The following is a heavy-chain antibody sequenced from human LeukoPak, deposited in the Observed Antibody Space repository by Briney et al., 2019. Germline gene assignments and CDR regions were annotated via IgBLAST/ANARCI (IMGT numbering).Heavy chain of an antibody. Sequence: ASVKVSCKVSGYTLTELSMHWVRQAPGKGLDWMGGFDPEDGETIYAQKFQGRVTMTEDTSTDTAYMELSSLRSEDTAVYYCATEGLRYYYDSSGYYRGFDYWGQGTLVTVSS. CDR2: FDPEDGET. CDR3: ATEGLRYYYDSSGYYRGFDY. D-gene: IGHD3-22*01. V-gene: IGHV1-24*01. J-gene: IGHJ4*02. CDR1: GYTLTELS.